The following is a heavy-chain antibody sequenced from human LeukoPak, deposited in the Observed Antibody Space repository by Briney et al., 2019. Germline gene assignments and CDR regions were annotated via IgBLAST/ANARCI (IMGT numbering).Heavy chain of an antibody. J-gene: IGHJ4*02. V-gene: IGHV3-11*01. D-gene: IGHD6-13*01. CDR3: AKLTRRAAAAFI. CDR1: GFTFSDYY. CDR2: ISSGGITI. Sequence: PGGSLRLSCAASGFTFSDYYMSWIRQAPGKGLEWVSYISSGGITIYYADSVKGRFTISRDNSKNTLYLQMNSLRAEDTAVYYCAKLTRRAAAAFIWGQGTLVTVSS.